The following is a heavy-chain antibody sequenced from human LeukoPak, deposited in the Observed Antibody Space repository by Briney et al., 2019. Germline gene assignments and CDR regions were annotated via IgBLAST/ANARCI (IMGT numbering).Heavy chain of an antibody. Sequence: PSETLSLTCTVSGYSISSGYYWGWIRQPPGKGLEWIGSIYHSGSTYYNPSLKSRVPISVDTSKNQFSLKLSSVTAADTAVYYCAWDSSGNYWYFDLWGRGTLVTVSS. CDR2: IYHSGST. V-gene: IGHV4-38-2*02. D-gene: IGHD3-22*01. CDR1: GYSISSGYY. J-gene: IGHJ2*01. CDR3: AWDSSGNYWYFDL.